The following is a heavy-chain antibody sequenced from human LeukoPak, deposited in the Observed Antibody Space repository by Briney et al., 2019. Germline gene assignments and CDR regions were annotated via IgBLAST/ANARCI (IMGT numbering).Heavy chain of an antibody. J-gene: IGHJ6*02. V-gene: IGHV4-59*12. Sequence: PSETLSLTCTVSGGSISSDFWIWVRQPPGKGLEWIGYIYYSGSTNYNPSLKSRVTISVDTSKNQFSLKLSSVTAADTAVYYCAREALLWFGEPAYYYYGMDVWGQGTTVTVSS. CDR3: AREALLWFGEPAYYYYGMDV. CDR2: IYYSGST. D-gene: IGHD3-10*01. CDR1: GGSISSDF.